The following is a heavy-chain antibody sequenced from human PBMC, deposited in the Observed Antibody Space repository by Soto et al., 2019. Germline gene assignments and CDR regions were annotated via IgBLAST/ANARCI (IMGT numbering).Heavy chain of an antibody. CDR1: GYTFTSYA. CDR2: INAGNGNT. D-gene: IGHD3-10*01. V-gene: IGHV1-3*01. J-gene: IGHJ4*02. Sequence: ASVKVSCKASGYTFTSYAMHWVRQAPGQRLEWMGWINAGNGNTKYSQKFQGRVTITRDTSASTAYMELSSLRSEDTAVYYCAREEASLWFWEFPISDYWGQGTLVTVSS. CDR3: AREEASLWFWEFPISDY.